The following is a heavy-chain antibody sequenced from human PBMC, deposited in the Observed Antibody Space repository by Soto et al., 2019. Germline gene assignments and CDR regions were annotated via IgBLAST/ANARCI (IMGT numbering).Heavy chain of an antibody. CDR3: ARVRLGRYYYDSSGYYYGLFDY. J-gene: IGHJ4*02. CDR1: GGTFSSYT. CDR2: IVPILGIA. V-gene: IGHV1-69*02. Sequence: GASVKVSCKASGGTFSSYTISWVRQAPGQGLEWMGRIVPILGIANYAQKFQGRVTITAGKSTSTAYMELSSLRSEDTAVYYCARVRLGRYYYDSSGYYYGLFDYWGQGTLVTVSS. D-gene: IGHD3-22*01.